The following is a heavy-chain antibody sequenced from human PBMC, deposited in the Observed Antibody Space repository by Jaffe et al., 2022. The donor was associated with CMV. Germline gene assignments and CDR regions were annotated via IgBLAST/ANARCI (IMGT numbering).Heavy chain of an antibody. CDR2: ISWNSGSI. D-gene: IGHD2-2*01. J-gene: IGHJ6*02. V-gene: IGHV3-9*01. CDR1: GFTFDDYA. Sequence: EVQLVESGGGLVQPGRSLRLSCAASGFTFDDYAMHWVRQAPGKGLEWVSGISWNSGSIGYADSVKGRFTISRDNAKNSLYLQMNSLRAEDTALYYCAKDLRPRYCSSTSCPYYGMDVWGQGTTVTVSS. CDR3: AKDLRPRYCSSTSCPYYGMDV.